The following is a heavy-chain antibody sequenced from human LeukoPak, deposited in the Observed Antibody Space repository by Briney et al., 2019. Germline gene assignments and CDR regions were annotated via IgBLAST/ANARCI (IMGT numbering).Heavy chain of an antibody. J-gene: IGHJ4*02. CDR1: GFTFSSYE. Sequence: GGSLRLSCAASGFTFSSYEMNWVRQAPGKGLEWISYISSSGSTIYYADSVKGRFTISRDSAKNSLYLQMNSLRAEDTALYYCVKGGVATTRDFDYWGQGTLVTVSS. D-gene: IGHD5-12*01. V-gene: IGHV3-48*03. CDR3: VKGGVATTRDFDY. CDR2: ISSSGSTI.